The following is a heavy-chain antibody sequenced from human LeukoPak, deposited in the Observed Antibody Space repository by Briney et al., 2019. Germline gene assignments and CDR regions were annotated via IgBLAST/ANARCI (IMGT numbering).Heavy chain of an antibody. CDR1: GASISTNSYF. Sequence: PSETLSLTCAVSGASISTNSYFWGWIRQPPGMGLEWIGGFYYSGSTYYNPSLKSRVAISGDTSKNQFSLKLTSVTAADTAVYYCARQWNYDYVWGAYRYPNFDYWGQGALVTVSS. CDR2: FYYSGST. CDR3: ARQWNYDYVWGAYRYPNFDY. J-gene: IGHJ4*02. D-gene: IGHD3-16*02. V-gene: IGHV4-39*01.